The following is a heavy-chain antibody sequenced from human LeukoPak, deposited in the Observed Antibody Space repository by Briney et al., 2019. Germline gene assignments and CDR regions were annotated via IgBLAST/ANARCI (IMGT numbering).Heavy chain of an antibody. V-gene: IGHV1-18*01. D-gene: IGHD5-24*01. Sequence: ASVKVSCKASGYTFTSYGISWVRQDPGQGLEWMGWISAYNGNTNYAQKLQGRVTMTTDTSTSTAYMELRSLRSDDTAVYYCARGVRRDGYRPLFDYWGQGTLVTVSS. CDR1: GYTFTSYG. J-gene: IGHJ4*02. CDR2: ISAYNGNT. CDR3: ARGVRRDGYRPLFDY.